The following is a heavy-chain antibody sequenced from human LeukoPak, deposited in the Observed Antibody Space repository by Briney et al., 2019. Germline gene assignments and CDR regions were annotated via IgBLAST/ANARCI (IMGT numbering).Heavy chain of an antibody. CDR3: ATAGDYEGLFDY. V-gene: IGHV1-24*01. J-gene: IGHJ4*02. CDR1: GYTLTELS. Sequence: ASVKVSCKVSGYTLTELSMHWGRQAPGKGLEWMGGFDPEDGETIYAQKFQGRVTMTEDTSTDTAYMELSSLRSEDTAVYYCATAGDYEGLFDYWGQGTLVTVSS. D-gene: IGHD4-17*01. CDR2: FDPEDGET.